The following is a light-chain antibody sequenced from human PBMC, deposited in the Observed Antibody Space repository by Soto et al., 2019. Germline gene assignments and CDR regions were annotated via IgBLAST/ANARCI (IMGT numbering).Light chain of an antibody. Sequence: QAVVTQPPSASGTPGQRVTISCSGGTSNIGSNAVNWYQQLPGTAPKLLVYGKNQRPSGVPDRFSGSKSGTSASLAISGLQADDEADYYCAAWDDSLNGPLFGGGTKLPVL. V-gene: IGLV1-44*01. CDR2: GKN. CDR1: TSNIGSNA. J-gene: IGLJ2*01. CDR3: AAWDDSLNGPL.